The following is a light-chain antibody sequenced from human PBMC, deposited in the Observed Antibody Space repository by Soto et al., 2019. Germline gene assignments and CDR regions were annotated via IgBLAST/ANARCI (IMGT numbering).Light chain of an antibody. Sequence: EIVLTQSPGTLSLSPGERATLSCRASQSVSSSYLAWYQQKPGQAPRLLIYGASSRSTGIPDRFSGSGSGPDFTLTISRLDPEDFSVYYCQQYGSSPWTFGQGTKVEIK. CDR1: QSVSSSY. CDR2: GAS. V-gene: IGKV3-20*01. CDR3: QQYGSSPWT. J-gene: IGKJ1*01.